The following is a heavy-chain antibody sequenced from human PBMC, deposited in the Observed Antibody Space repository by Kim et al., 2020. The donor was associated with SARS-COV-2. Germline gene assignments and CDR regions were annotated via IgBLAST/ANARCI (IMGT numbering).Heavy chain of an antibody. D-gene: IGHD3-22*01. CDR2: NNAGNGNT. Sequence: ASVKVSCKASGYTSTSYAMYWVRQAPGQRLEWMGWNNAGNGNTKYSQKSQGRVTITRDTSASTAYMELSSLRSEDTAVYYCARVRGRGYYYFDYWGQGTL. CDR1: GYTSTSYA. J-gene: IGHJ4*02. V-gene: IGHV1-3*01. CDR3: ARVRGRGYYYFDY.